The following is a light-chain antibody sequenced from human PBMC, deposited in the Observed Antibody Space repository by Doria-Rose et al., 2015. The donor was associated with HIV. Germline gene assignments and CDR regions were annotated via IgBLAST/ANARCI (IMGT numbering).Light chain of an antibody. CDR2: DGS. V-gene: IGKV3-20*01. CDR3: HQYGTSWT. J-gene: IGKJ1*01. Sequence: EIVLTQSPGTLSLSPGERATLSCRASQSFSSTYLAWYQQKPGQVPSLLIYDGSTRATGIPDRFSASGSGTDFTLTISRLEPEDFALYYCHQYGTSWTFGQGTKVEI. CDR1: QSFSSTY.